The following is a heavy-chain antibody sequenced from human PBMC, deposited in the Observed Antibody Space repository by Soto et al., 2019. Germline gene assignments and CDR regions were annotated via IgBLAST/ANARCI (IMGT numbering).Heavy chain of an antibody. Sequence: PGGSLRLSCAASGFTFSNAWMSWVRQAPGKGLEWVGRIKSKTDGGTTDYAAPVKGRFTTSRDDSKNTLYLQMNSLKTEDTAVYYCTTAAMGFASFDYWGQGTLVTVSS. CDR3: TTAAMGFASFDY. CDR1: GFTFSNAW. V-gene: IGHV3-15*01. D-gene: IGHD5-18*01. CDR2: IKSKTDGGTT. J-gene: IGHJ4*02.